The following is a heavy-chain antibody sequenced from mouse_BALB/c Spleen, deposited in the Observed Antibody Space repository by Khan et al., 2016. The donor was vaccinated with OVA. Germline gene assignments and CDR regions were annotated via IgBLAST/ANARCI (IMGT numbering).Heavy chain of an antibody. CDR1: GYPFTDYY. V-gene: IGHV1-77*01. J-gene: IGHJ3*01. Sequence: QVQLQQSGAELARPGASVKLSCKASGYPFTDYYINWVKQRTGQGLEWIGEISPGSGDTYYNERVKGKATLTGDKSSSTAYMQLSSLTSEASAVYFCARRNYFGYTFAYWGQGTLVTVSA. CDR3: ARRNYFGYTFAY. D-gene: IGHD1-2*01. CDR2: ISPGSGDT.